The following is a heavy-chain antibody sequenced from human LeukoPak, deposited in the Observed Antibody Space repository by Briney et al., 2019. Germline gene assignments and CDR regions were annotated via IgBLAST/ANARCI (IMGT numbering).Heavy chain of an antibody. J-gene: IGHJ4*02. CDR3: ARDKYYDSSGYDY. CDR1: GYSISSGYY. V-gene: IGHV4-38-2*02. D-gene: IGHD3-22*01. Sequence: SETLSLTCTVSGYSISSGYYWGWIRQPPGKGLEWIGSIYHSGSTYYNPSLKSRVTISVDTSKNQFSLKLSSVTAADTAVYYCARDKYYDSSGYDYWGQGTLVTVSS. CDR2: IYHSGST.